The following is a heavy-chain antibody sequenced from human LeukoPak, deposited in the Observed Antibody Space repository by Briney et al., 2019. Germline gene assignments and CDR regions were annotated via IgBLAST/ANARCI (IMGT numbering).Heavy chain of an antibody. CDR3: ARENYYDSSGYFNWYFDL. Sequence: GASVKVSCKASGYTFTGYHMHWVRQAPGQRLEWMGWINAGNGNTKYSQKFQGRVTITRDTSASTAYMELSSLRSEDTAVYYCARENYYDSSGYFNWYFDLWGRGTLVTVSS. V-gene: IGHV1-3*01. D-gene: IGHD3-22*01. CDR2: INAGNGNT. CDR1: GYTFTGYH. J-gene: IGHJ2*01.